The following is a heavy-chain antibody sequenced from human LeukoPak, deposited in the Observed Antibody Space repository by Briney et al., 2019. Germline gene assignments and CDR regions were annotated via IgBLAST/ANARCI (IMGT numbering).Heavy chain of an antibody. CDR1: GGSISSGGCY. D-gene: IGHD6-13*01. CDR3: ARESTMAAAGLSQ. J-gene: IGHJ4*02. V-gene: IGHV4-30-2*01. CDR2: IYHSGST. Sequence: SSETLSLTCTVSGGSISSGGCYWSWIRQPPGKGLEWIGYIYHSGSTYYNPSLKSRVTISVDRSKNQFSLKLSSVTAADTAVYYCARESTMAAAGLSQWGQGTLVTVSS.